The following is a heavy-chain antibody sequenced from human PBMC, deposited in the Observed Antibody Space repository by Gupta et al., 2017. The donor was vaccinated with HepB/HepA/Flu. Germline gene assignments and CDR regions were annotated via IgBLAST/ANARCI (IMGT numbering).Heavy chain of an antibody. CDR2: VNARSGRS. Sequence: QVQLLQSGAELRKPGDSVKLACQASGYTFKHHAIHWIRQAAGQGFGWLGNVNARSGRSEVSQHCRGRANFTADTSATTAYVELTSLTSDDSGLYYCVRGARLAVANTPLFDSWGQGAPITVSS. V-gene: IGHV1-3*01. CDR3: VRGARLAVANTPLFDS. CDR1: GYTFKHHA. D-gene: IGHD4-23*01. J-gene: IGHJ5*01.